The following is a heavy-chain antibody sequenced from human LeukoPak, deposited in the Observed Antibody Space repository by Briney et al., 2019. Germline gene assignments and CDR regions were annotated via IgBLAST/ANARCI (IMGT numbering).Heavy chain of an antibody. Sequence: GASVKVSCKTSGYTFTSYDTNWVRQATGQGLEWMGWMNPNSGNTGYAQKFQGRVTMTRNTSISTAYMELSSLRSEDTAVYFCTRGVMKGSGKTFDYWGQGTLVTVSS. D-gene: IGHD3-10*01. CDR3: TRGVMKGSGKTFDY. J-gene: IGHJ4*02. CDR1: GYTFTSYD. V-gene: IGHV1-8*01. CDR2: MNPNSGNT.